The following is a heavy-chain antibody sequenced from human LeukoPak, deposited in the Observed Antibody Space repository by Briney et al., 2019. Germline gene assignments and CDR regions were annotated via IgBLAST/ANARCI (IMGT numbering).Heavy chain of an antibody. J-gene: IGHJ4*02. CDR1: GGTFSSHA. D-gene: IGHD1-7*01. CDR3: ARVKRGQYRNYAPFDY. V-gene: IGHV1-69*13. Sequence: SVKVSCKXSGGTFSSHAISWVRQAPGQGLEWMGGIIPIFGTANYAQKFQGRATITADESTSTAYMELSSLRSEDTAVYYCARVKRGQYRNYAPFDYWGQGTLVTVSS. CDR2: IIPIFGTA.